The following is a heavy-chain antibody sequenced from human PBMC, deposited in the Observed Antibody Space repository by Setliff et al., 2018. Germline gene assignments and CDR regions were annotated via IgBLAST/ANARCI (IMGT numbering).Heavy chain of an antibody. CDR1: GFTFSSYS. CDR3: ARVVLAMVTHYGMDV. CDR2: ISSSSSTI. J-gene: IGHJ6*02. Sequence: PGGSLRLSCAASGFTFSSYSMNWVRQAPGKGLEWVSYISSSSSTIYYADSVKGRFTISRDNAKNSLYLQMNSLRAEDTAVYYCARVVLAMVTHYGMDVWGQGTTVTVS. V-gene: IGHV3-48*01. D-gene: IGHD5-18*01.